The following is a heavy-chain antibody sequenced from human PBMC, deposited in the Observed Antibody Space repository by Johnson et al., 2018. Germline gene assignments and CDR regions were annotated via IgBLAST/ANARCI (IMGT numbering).Heavy chain of an antibody. V-gene: IGHV3-9*01. Sequence: VQLVQSGGGLVQPGRSLRLSCAASGFTFDDYAMHWVRQAPGKGLEWVSGISWNSGSIGYADSVKGRFTISRDNAKNSLYLQMNSLRAEDTALYYCAKNGGASSGYARNAFDIWGQGTMVTVSS. CDR1: GFTFDDYA. D-gene: IGHD3-22*01. CDR3: AKNGGASSGYARNAFDI. CDR2: ISWNSGSI. J-gene: IGHJ3*02.